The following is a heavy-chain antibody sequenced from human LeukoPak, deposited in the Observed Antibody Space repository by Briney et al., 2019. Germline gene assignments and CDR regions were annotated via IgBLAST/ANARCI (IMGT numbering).Heavy chain of an antibody. Sequence: PGGSLRLSCAASGFTFSTYGMHWVRQAPGTGLECLAVIWNDGSNKYYADSVKGRFTISRDNSKNTQYRQMNSLRAEDSAVYYCARDGYGYFDYWGQGTLVTVSS. CDR2: IWNDGSNK. J-gene: IGHJ4*02. D-gene: IGHD5-18*01. CDR3: ARDGYGYFDY. CDR1: GFTFSTYG. V-gene: IGHV3-33*01.